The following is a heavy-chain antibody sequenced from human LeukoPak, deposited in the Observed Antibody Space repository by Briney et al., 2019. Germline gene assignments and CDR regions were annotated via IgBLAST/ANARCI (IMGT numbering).Heavy chain of an antibody. V-gene: IGHV3-21*01. CDR1: RFTFSSYS. Sequence: GGSLRLSCAASRFTFSSYSMNWVRQAPGKGLEWVSSISSSSSYIYYADSVKGRFTISRDNAKNSLYLQMNNLRAEDTAVYYCAREAAVVAATFDYWGQGTLVTVSS. J-gene: IGHJ4*02. CDR2: ISSSSSYI. D-gene: IGHD2-15*01. CDR3: AREAAVVAATFDY.